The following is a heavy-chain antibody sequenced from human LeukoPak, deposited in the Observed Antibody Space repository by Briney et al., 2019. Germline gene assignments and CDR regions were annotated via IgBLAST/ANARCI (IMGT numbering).Heavy chain of an antibody. D-gene: IGHD5-18*01. J-gene: IGHJ5*02. CDR2: IYYSGST. CDR1: GGSFSSYY. Sequence: SETLSLTCTVSGGSFSSYYWSWIRQPPGKGLEWIGYIYYSGSTNYNPSLKSRVTISLDTSKNQFSLKLSSVTAADTAVYYCAREGDNYGNWFDPWGQGTLVTVSS. CDR3: AREGDNYGNWFDP. V-gene: IGHV4-59*01.